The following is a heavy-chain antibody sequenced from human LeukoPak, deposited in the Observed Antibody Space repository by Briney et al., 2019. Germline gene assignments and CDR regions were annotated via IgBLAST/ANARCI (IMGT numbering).Heavy chain of an antibody. D-gene: IGHD4-17*01. Sequence: SETLSLTCTVSGGSISSYYWSWIRQPPGKGLEWIGYIYYSGSTNYNPSLKSRVTISVDKSKNQFSLKLSSVTAADTAVYYCARASHDYGDYSHFDYWGQGTLVTVSS. V-gene: IGHV4-59*12. J-gene: IGHJ4*02. CDR3: ARASHDYGDYSHFDY. CDR1: GGSISSYY. CDR2: IYYSGST.